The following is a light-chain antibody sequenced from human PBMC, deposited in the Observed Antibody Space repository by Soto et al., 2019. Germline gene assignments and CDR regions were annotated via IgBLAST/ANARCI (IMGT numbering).Light chain of an antibody. J-gene: IGKJ4*01. CDR1: QSVGSY. Sequence: EIVLPQSPATLSLSPGDRATLSCRASQSVGSYLGWYQQRPGQAPRLLIYDASNRATGIPARFSGSGSGTDFTLTISSLEPEDVAVYYCQQRSDWPSTFGGGTKVEIK. CDR3: QQRSDWPST. V-gene: IGKV3-11*01. CDR2: DAS.